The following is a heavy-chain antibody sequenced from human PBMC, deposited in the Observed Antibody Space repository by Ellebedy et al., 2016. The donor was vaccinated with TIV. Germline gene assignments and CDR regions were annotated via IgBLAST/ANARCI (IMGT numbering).Heavy chain of an antibody. CDR3: ARDTISGSHPYGMDV. J-gene: IGHJ6*02. CDR1: GYTFTSYG. V-gene: IGHV1-18*04. CDR2: ISAYNGNT. Sequence: ASVKVSCKASGYTFTSYGISWVRQAPGQGLEWMGWISAYNGNTNYAQKLQGRVTMTTDTSTSTAYMELRSLRSDDTAVYYCARDTISGSHPYGMDVWGQGTTVTVSS. D-gene: IGHD1-26*01.